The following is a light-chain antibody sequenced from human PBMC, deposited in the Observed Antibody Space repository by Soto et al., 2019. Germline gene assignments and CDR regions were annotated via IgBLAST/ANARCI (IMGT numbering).Light chain of an antibody. CDR3: QQYDILPLT. Sequence: DIQMTQSPSSLSASVGDTVTITCQASHDISNSLNWYQQKPGKAPKLLLYDASILETGVPSRFSGSGSGTDFTFTISSLQPEDIATYYCQQYDILPLTFGGGTKVEI. CDR1: HDISNS. V-gene: IGKV1-33*01. CDR2: DAS. J-gene: IGKJ4*01.